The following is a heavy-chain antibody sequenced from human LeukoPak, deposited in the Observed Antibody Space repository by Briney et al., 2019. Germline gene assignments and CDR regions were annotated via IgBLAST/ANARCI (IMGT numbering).Heavy chain of an antibody. CDR1: GFTVSSNY. D-gene: IGHD5-18*01. J-gene: IGHJ3*02. CDR3: ARDGYSYGYGDAFDI. CDR2: IYSGGST. Sequence: GGSLRLSCAASGFTVSSNYMSWVRQAPGKGLEWVSVIYSGGSTYYADSVKGRFTISRDNSKNTLYLQMNSLRAEDTAVYYCARDGYSYGYGDAFDIWGQGTMVPVSS. V-gene: IGHV3-66*01.